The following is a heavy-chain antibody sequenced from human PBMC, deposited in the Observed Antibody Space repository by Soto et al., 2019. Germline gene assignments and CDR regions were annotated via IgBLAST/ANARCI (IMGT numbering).Heavy chain of an antibody. CDR3: ARDQARIAARPSWFDP. J-gene: IGHJ5*02. Sequence: GGSLRLSCAASGFTFSSYAMHWVRQAPGKGLEWVAVISYDGSNKYYADSVKGRFTISRDNSKNTLYLQMNSLRAEDTAVYYCARDQARIAARPSWFDPWGQGTLVTVSS. CDR1: GFTFSSYA. CDR2: ISYDGSNK. D-gene: IGHD6-6*01. V-gene: IGHV3-30-3*01.